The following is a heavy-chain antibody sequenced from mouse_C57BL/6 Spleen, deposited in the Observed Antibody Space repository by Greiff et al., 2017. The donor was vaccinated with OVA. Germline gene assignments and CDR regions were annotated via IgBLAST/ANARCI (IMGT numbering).Heavy chain of an antibody. Sequence: EVKLEESGGGLVKPGGSLKLSCAASGFTFSSYAMSWVRQTPEKRLEWVATISDGGSYTYYPDNVKGRFTISRDNAKNNLYLQMSHLKSEDTAMYYCARVYGYDGYYFDYWGQGTTLTVSS. CDR1: GFTFSSYA. J-gene: IGHJ2*01. V-gene: IGHV5-4*03. CDR2: ISDGGSYT. CDR3: ARVYGYDGYYFDY. D-gene: IGHD2-2*01.